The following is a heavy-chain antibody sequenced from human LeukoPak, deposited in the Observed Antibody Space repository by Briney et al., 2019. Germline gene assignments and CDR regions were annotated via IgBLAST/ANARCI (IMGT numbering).Heavy chain of an antibody. CDR2: IWYDGSNK. V-gene: IGHV3-33*01. D-gene: IGHD6-13*01. Sequence: GGSLRLSCAASGFTFSSYGMHWVRQAPGKGLEWVAVIWYDGSNKYYADSVKGRFTISRDNSKDTLYLRMNSLRAEDTAVYYCARSIAAAGTRLFDYWGQGTLVTVSS. J-gene: IGHJ4*02. CDR3: ARSIAAAGTRLFDY. CDR1: GFTFSSYG.